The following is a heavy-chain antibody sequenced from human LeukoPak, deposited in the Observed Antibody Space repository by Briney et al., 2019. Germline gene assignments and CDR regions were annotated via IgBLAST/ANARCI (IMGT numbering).Heavy chain of an antibody. CDR2: ISGSGGST. V-gene: IGHV3-23*01. D-gene: IGHD5-24*01. Sequence: PGGSLRLSCAASGFTFSSHAMSWVRQAPGKGLEWVPAISGSGGSTYYADSVKGRFTIPRDNSKNTLYLQMNSLRAEDTAVYYCARELSEMATISPFDYWGQGTLVTVSS. CDR1: GFTFSSHA. J-gene: IGHJ4*02. CDR3: ARELSEMATISPFDY.